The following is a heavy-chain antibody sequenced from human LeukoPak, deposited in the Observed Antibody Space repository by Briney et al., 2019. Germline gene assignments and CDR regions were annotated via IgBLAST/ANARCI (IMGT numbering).Heavy chain of an antibody. V-gene: IGHV3-7*03. CDR3: AKAPYYYYYMDV. CDR1: GFTFSTYW. J-gene: IGHJ6*03. CDR2: IKEDGSEK. Sequence: GGSLRLSCAAYGFTFSTYWMTWVRQAPGMGLEWVANIKEDGSEKYYADSVKGRFTISRDNAKNSLYLQMNSLRAEDTALYYCAKAPYYYYYMDVWGKGTTVTISS.